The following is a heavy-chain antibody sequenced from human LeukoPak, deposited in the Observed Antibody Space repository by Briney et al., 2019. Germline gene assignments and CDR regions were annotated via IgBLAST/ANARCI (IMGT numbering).Heavy chain of an antibody. J-gene: IGHJ6*03. CDR2: ISAYNGNT. V-gene: IGHV1-18*01. D-gene: IGHD5-12*01. CDR3: ARKDVDIVATREVPYYYYYYMDV. CDR1: GYTFTSYG. Sequence: ASVKVSCKASGYTFTSYGISWVRQAPGQGLEWMGWISAYNGNTNYAQKLQGRVTMTTDTSTSTAYMELRSLGSDDTAVYYCARKDVDIVATREVPYYYYYYMDVWGKGTTVTISS.